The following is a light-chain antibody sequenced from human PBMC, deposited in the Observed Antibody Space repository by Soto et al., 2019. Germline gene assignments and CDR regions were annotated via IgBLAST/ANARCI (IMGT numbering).Light chain of an antibody. CDR3: AAWDDSMNGPYV. J-gene: IGLJ1*01. CDR2: SNN. V-gene: IGLV1-44*01. CDR1: SSNIGSNT. Sequence: QPVLSQPPTACGTPGQSVTISCSGRSSNIGSNTVNWYQQLPGTAPKLLIYSNNQRPSGVPDRFSGSKSGTSASLAISVLQSEDEADYYCAAWDDSMNGPYVFGTGTKGTVL.